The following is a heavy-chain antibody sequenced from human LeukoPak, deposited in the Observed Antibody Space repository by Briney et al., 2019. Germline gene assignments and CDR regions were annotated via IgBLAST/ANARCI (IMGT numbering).Heavy chain of an antibody. CDR1: GFTFSSYG. CDR3: AKDRRGDYVYYFDY. Sequence: PGGSLRLSCAASGFTFSSYGMHWVRQAPGKGLEWVAFIRYDGGNKYYADSVKGRFTISRDNSKNMLYLQMNSLRAEDTAVYYCAKDRRGDYVYYFDYWGQGTLVTVSS. D-gene: IGHD4-17*01. V-gene: IGHV3-30*02. J-gene: IGHJ4*02. CDR2: IRYDGGNK.